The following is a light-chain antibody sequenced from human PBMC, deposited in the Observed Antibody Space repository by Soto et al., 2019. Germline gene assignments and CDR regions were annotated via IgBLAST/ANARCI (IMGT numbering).Light chain of an antibody. V-gene: IGKV3-20*01. J-gene: IGKJ5*01. CDR2: GAS. CDR1: QSVSSAY. CDR3: QQYGGSVPIT. Sequence: EIVLTQSPGTLSLSPGERATLSCRASQSVSSAYLAWYQQKPGQAPRLLISGASSRATGIPDRFSGSGSGTDFSFTISRLEPEDFAVYYCQQYGGSVPITFGQGTRLDIK.